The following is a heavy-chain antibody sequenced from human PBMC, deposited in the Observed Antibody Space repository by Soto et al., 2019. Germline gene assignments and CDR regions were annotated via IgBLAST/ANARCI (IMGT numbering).Heavy chain of an antibody. J-gene: IGHJ4*02. D-gene: IGHD1-1*01. V-gene: IGHV3-48*02. CDR1: GFTFSSHA. CDR3: ARDARNADYDY. CDR2: IHSIRSII. Sequence: EVQLVESGGGLVQPGGSLRLSCAVSGFTFSSHAMNWVRKAPGKGLEWVAYIHSIRSIIYYAASVKGRFTISRDNANNSLYRQMDGLRYEYTSVYDCARDARNADYDYWGQGTLVTVYS.